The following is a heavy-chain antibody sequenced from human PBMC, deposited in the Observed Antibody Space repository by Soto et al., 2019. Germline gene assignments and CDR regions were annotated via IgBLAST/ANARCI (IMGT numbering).Heavy chain of an antibody. D-gene: IGHD3-16*01. V-gene: IGHV1-69*13. J-gene: IGHJ3*02. CDR3: ARDPTAITFGGAAFYDI. CDR2: IIPIFGTA. Sequence: VASVKVSCKASGGTFSSYAISWVRQAPGQGLEWMGGIIPIFGTANYAQKFQGRVTITADESTSTAYMELSSLRSEDTAVYYCARDPTAITFGGAAFYDIWGQGAMVTVSS. CDR1: GGTFSSYA.